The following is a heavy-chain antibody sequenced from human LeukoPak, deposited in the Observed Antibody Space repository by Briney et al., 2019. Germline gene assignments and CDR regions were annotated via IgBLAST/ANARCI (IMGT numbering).Heavy chain of an antibody. D-gene: IGHD1-26*01. CDR2: IIPIFGTA. V-gene: IGHV1-69*13. CDR1: GGTFSSYA. CDR3: ARLSVGATPPRWFDP. J-gene: IGHJ5*02. Sequence: SVKVSCKASGGTFSSYAISWVRLAPGQGLEWMGGIIPIFGTANYAQKFQGRVTITADESTSTAYMELSSLRSEDTAVYYCARLSVGATPPRWFDPWGQGTLVTVSS.